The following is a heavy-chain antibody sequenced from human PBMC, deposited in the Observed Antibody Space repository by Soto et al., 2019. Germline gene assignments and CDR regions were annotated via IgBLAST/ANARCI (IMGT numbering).Heavy chain of an antibody. D-gene: IGHD3-10*01. V-gene: IGHV3-13*01. Sequence: GGSLRLSCAASGFTFSSYDMHWVRQATGKGLERVSAIGTAGDTYYPDSVKGRFTISRDNAKNSLYLQMNSLRAEDTAVYYCAKNLYGSGSYRPPGPMDVWGKGTTVTVSS. CDR1: GFTFSSYD. CDR2: IGTAGDT. CDR3: AKNLYGSGSYRPPGPMDV. J-gene: IGHJ6*03.